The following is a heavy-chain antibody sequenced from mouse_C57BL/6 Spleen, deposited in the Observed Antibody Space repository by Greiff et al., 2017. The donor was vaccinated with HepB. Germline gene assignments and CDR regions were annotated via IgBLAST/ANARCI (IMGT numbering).Heavy chain of an antibody. J-gene: IGHJ3*01. Sequence: VQLQQSGPVLVKPGASVKMSCKASGYTFTDYYMNWVKQSHGKSLEWIGVINPYNGGTSYNQKFKGKATLTVDKSSSTAYMELNSLTSEDSAVYYCARPLRQGAWFAYWGQGTLVTVSA. CDR2: INPYNGGT. CDR1: GYTFTDYY. V-gene: IGHV1-19*01. CDR3: ARPLRQGAWFAY. D-gene: IGHD2-12*01.